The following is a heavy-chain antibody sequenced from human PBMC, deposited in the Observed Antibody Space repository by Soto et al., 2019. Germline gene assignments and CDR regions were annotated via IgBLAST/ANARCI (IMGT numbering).Heavy chain of an antibody. Sequence: EVQLVESGGGLVQPGGSLRLSWAASGFTFSSNHMNWVRQAPGKGLEWVSYISKSSSTIYYADSVKGRFTISRDNAKNSLYLQMNSLRDEDTAVYYCARESEWLVDGMDVWGQGTTVTVSS. V-gene: IGHV3-48*02. CDR2: ISKSSSTI. CDR1: GFTFSSNH. CDR3: ARESEWLVDGMDV. J-gene: IGHJ6*02. D-gene: IGHD6-19*01.